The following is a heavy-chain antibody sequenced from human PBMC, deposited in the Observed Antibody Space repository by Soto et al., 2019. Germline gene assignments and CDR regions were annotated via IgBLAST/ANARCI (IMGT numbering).Heavy chain of an antibody. J-gene: IGHJ4*02. CDR2: INPNSGGT. D-gene: IGHD3-22*01. Sequence: ASVKVSCKASGYTFTGYYLHWVRPAPGQGLEWMGWINPNSGGTNYAQKFQGRVTLTTETSTDTAYMELRSLRLDDTAVYYCARDWSRYYDNSGLIWFYWGQGSLVTVSS. CDR3: ARDWSRYYDNSGLIWFY. CDR1: GYTFTGYY. V-gene: IGHV1-2*02.